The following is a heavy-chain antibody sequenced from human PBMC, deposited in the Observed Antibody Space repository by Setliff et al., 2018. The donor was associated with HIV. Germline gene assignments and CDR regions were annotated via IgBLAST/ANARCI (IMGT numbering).Heavy chain of an antibody. J-gene: IGHJ6*03. D-gene: IGHD3-10*01. Sequence: SGPTLVNPTQTLTLTCSFSGFSLSTSGMCVSWIRQPPGKALEWLARIDWDDDKFYNTSLQTRLTISKDTSKNQVALTMTNMDPVDTATYFCARVRGYYDSGSPYYYYMDVGGKGPRSPSP. CDR3: ARVRGYYDSGSPYYYYMDV. CDR2: IDWDDDK. V-gene: IGHV2-70*17. CDR1: GFSLSTSGMC.